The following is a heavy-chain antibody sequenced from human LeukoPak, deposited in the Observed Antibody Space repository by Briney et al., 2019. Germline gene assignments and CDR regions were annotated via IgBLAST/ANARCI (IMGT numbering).Heavy chain of an antibody. D-gene: IGHD3/OR15-3a*01. CDR2: IYHGGST. Sequence: PSETLSLTCTVSGYSISSGYYWGWIRQPPGKGLEWIGSIYHGGSTYYNPSLKSRVTISVDTSKNQFSLKLSSVTAADTAVYYCARDANMIYNWFDPWGQGTLVTVSS. CDR3: ARDANMIYNWFDP. V-gene: IGHV4-38-2*02. CDR1: GYSISSGYY. J-gene: IGHJ5*02.